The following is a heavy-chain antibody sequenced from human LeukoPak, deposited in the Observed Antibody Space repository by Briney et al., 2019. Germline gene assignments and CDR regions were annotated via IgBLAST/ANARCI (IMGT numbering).Heavy chain of an antibody. D-gene: IGHD3-10*01. CDR1: GFTFSSYS. CDR3: ARGRRLWFGDGPHHYGMDV. CDR2: ISSSSSYI. Sequence: GGSLRLSCAVSGFTFSSYSMNWVRQAPGKGLEWVSYISSSSSYISYADSVKGRFTISRDNAKNSLYLQMNSLRAEDTAVYYCARGRRLWFGDGPHHYGMDVWGQGTTVTVSS. J-gene: IGHJ6*02. V-gene: IGHV3-21*01.